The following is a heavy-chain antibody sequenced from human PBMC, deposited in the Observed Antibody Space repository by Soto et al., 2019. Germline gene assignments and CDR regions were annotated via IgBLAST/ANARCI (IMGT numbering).Heavy chain of an antibody. CDR3: ERTSLRGRSY. CDR1: GGSFSGYY. V-gene: IGHV4-34*01. Sequence: PSETLSLTCAVYGGSFSGYYWTWIRQPPGKGLEWIGEITHSGSTNYNPSLKSRVTISVDTSKNQFSLNLNSVTAADTAVSYCERTSLRGRSYWGQGTLVTVSS. J-gene: IGHJ4*02. CDR2: ITHSGST. D-gene: IGHD3-10*01.